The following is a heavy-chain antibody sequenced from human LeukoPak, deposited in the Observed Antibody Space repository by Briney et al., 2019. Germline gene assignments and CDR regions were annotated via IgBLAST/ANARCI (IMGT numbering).Heavy chain of an antibody. CDR3: ARGFGDYDYVWGSYRYSYYFDY. Sequence: ASVKVSCKASGYTFTSYDINWVRQATGQGLEWMGWMNPNSGNTGYAQKFQGRVTITRDTSASTAYMELSSLRSEDTAVYYCARGFGDYDYVWGSYRYSYYFDYWGQGTLVTVSS. CDR2: MNPNSGNT. J-gene: IGHJ4*02. D-gene: IGHD3-16*02. V-gene: IGHV1-8*03. CDR1: GYTFTSYD.